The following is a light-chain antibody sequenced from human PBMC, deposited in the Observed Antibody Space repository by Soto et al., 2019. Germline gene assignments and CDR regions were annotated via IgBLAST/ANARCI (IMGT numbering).Light chain of an antibody. J-gene: IGKJ4*01. CDR2: DAS. Sequence: EIVLTQSPATLSLSPGERDTLSCRASESISSYLAWYQQRPGQAPSLLIYDASNRATGIPARFSGSGSGTVFTLTIDNLEPEDFAGYYCQRRSKWPLTFGGGTKVEI. V-gene: IGKV3-11*01. CDR3: QRRSKWPLT. CDR1: ESISSY.